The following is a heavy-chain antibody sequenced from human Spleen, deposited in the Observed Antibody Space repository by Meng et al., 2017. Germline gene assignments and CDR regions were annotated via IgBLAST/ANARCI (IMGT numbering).Heavy chain of an antibody. CDR1: GGSFSDYY. CDR2: INHSGST. V-gene: IGHV4-34*01. J-gene: IGHJ4*02. Sequence: QVHLQSWGAGLLKPSETLSLTFVVSGGSFSDYYWSWIRQPPGKGLEWIGEINHSGSTNYNPSLESRATISVDTSQNNLSLKLSSVTAADSAVYYCARGPTTMAHDFDYWGQGTLVTVSS. D-gene: IGHD4-11*01. CDR3: ARGPTTMAHDFDY.